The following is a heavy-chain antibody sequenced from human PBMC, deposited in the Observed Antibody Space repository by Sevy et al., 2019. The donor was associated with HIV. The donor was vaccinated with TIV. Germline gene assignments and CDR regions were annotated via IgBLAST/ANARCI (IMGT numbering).Heavy chain of an antibody. J-gene: IGHJ4*02. Sequence: GGSLRLSCATSGLTVSDNYMNWVRQAPGKGLEWVSVIYRSDNIYYAEFVKGRFTLSRDTDKHMVYLQMNSLRVEDTAIYYCARGLVGYSNAYYFDLWGQGTLVTVSS. CDR2: IYRSDNI. CDR3: ARGLVGYSNAYYFDL. D-gene: IGHD1-26*01. CDR1: GLTVSDNY. V-gene: IGHV3-53*01.